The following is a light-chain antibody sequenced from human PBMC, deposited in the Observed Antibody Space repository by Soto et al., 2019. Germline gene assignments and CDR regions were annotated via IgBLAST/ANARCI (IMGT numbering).Light chain of an antibody. J-gene: IGKJ1*01. CDR3: QHYNSWPRT. V-gene: IGKV3-15*01. CDR2: GAS. CDR1: QSVSSN. Sequence: EVVMTQSPATLSVSPGERATLSCRASQSVSSNLAWYQHKSGQAPRLLIYGASTRATAIPARFSGSGSGTEFTLTISSLQSEDFAVYYCQHYNSWPRTFGQGTKVEIK.